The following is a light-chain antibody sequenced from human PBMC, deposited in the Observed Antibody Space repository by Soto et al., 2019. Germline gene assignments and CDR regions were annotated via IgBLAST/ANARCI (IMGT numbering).Light chain of an antibody. CDR3: QQYGSSPPYT. V-gene: IGKV3-20*01. Sequence: EIVLTQSPGTLSLSPWERATLSCRASQSVSSSYLAWYQQKPGQAPRLLIYGASSRATGIPDRFSGSGSGTDFTLTISRLEPEDFAVYYCQQYGSSPPYTFGQGTKVDI. J-gene: IGKJ2*01. CDR2: GAS. CDR1: QSVSSSY.